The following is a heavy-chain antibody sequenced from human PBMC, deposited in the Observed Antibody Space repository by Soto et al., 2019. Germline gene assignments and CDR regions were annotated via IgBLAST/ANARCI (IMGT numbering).Heavy chain of an antibody. CDR2: ISAINGDT. D-gene: IGHD3-10*02. CDR1: GYTFTSYG. CDR3: AREAGWHRMFPYD. J-gene: IGHJ4*02. Sequence: QVQLVQSGTEVKKPGASVNVSCKAFGYTFTSYGFSWVRQVPGQGLEWLGWISAINGDTQYAQTMKGRLTVTTDTSTTTVHMELRSLTPADTAVYYCAREAGWHRMFPYDWGQGTLVTVS. V-gene: IGHV1-18*04.